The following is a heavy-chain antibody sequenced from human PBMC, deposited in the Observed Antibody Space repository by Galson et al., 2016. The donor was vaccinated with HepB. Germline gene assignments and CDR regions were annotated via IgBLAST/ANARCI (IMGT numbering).Heavy chain of an antibody. Sequence: CAASGFTVSNNYMTWVRQAPGKGLEYVSVICSGGTTYYADSVKGRFTISRDNSQNSLFLQMNTLRAEDTAVYFCVRGVYGDHGWFDYWGQGTLVTVSS. D-gene: IGHD4-17*01. CDR1: GFTVSNNY. V-gene: IGHV3-66*02. CDR3: VRGVYGDHGWFDY. J-gene: IGHJ4*02. CDR2: ICSGGTT.